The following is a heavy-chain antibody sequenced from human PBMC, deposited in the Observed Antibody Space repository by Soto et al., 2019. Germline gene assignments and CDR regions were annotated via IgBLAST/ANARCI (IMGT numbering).Heavy chain of an antibody. J-gene: IGHJ6*02. D-gene: IGHD2-15*01. CDR1: GFTFSSYA. Sequence: GGSLRLSCAASGFTFSSYAMSWVRQAPGKGLEWVSAISGSGGSTYYADSVKGRFTISRDNSKNTLYLQMNSLKAEDTAVYYCAKSSRYGGGSLYYYYGMDVWGQGTTVTVSS. CDR3: AKSSRYGGGSLYYYYGMDV. V-gene: IGHV3-23*01. CDR2: ISGSGGST.